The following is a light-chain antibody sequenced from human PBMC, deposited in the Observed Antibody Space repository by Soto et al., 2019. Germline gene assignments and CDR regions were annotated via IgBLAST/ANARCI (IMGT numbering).Light chain of an antibody. Sequence: QSALTQPASVSGSPGQSITISCTGTSSDVGAYNYVSWYQQHPSKAPKLMIYDVSNRPSGVSNRFSGSKADNTASLTISGLQAEDEADYYCSSYTTSSTLVFGVGTMLAFL. CDR3: SSYTTSSTLV. CDR2: DVS. CDR1: SSDVGAYNY. V-gene: IGLV2-14*03. J-gene: IGLJ2*01.